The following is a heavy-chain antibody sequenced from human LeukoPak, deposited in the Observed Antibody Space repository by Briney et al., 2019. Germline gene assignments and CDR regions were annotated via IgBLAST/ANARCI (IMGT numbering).Heavy chain of an antibody. D-gene: IGHD6-13*01. Sequence: PSETLSLTCTVSGGSISSSSYYWGWIRQPPGKGLEWIGSIYYSGSTYYNPSLKSRVTISVDTSKNQFSLKLSSVTAADTAVYYCARQDTSSWYSLFLATFDYRGQGTLVTVSS. V-gene: IGHV4-39*01. CDR3: ARQDTSSWYSLFLATFDY. CDR2: IYYSGST. J-gene: IGHJ4*02. CDR1: GGSISSSSYY.